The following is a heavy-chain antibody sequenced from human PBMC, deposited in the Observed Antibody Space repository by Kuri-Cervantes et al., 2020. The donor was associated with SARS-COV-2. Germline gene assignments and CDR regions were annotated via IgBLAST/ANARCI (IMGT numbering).Heavy chain of an antibody. CDR2: IYYSGST. Sequence: SETLSLTCTVSGGSISSSSYYWGWIRQPPGKGLEWIGSIYYSGSTYYNPSLKSRVTISVDTSKNQFSLKLSSVTAADTAVYYCAGSSMIVMTFDIWGQGTMVTVSS. D-gene: IGHD3-22*01. J-gene: IGHJ3*02. V-gene: IGHV4-39*01. CDR3: AGSSMIVMTFDI. CDR1: GGSISSSSYY.